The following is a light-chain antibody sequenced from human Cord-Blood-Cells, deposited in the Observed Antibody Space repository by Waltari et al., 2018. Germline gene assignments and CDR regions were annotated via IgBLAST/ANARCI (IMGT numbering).Light chain of an antibody. CDR2: DVS. J-gene: IGLJ2*01. Sequence: QSALTQPASVSGSPGQSITISCTGTSSDVGGYHDLSWYQQHPGKAPNLMIYDVSNRPSGVSNRFSGSKSGNTASLTISGLQAEDEADYYCSSYTSSSTLVVFGGGTKLTVL. V-gene: IGLV2-14*01. CDR3: SSYTSSSTLVV. CDR1: SSDVGGYHD.